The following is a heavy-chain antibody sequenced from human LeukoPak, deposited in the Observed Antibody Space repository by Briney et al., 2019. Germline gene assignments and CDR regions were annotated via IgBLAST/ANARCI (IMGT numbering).Heavy chain of an antibody. D-gene: IGHD5-18*01. J-gene: IGHJ4*02. CDR2: IYYSGST. Sequence: PGGSLRLSCAASGFTFSSYAMSWIRQPPGKGLEWIGSIYYSGSTYYNPSLKSRVTISVDTSKNQFSLKLSSVTAADTAVYYCARDGRGEDSWIQLWLPFDYWGQGTLVTVSS. V-gene: IGHV4-39*07. CDR3: ARDGRGEDSWIQLWLPFDY. CDR1: GFTFSSYA.